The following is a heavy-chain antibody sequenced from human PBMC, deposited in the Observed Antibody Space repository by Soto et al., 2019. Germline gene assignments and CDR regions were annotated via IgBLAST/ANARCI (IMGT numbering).Heavy chain of an antibody. CDR3: AKDPATIAVAGTFDY. D-gene: IGHD6-19*01. CDR1: GFTFSTYG. CDR2: ISGSGGST. Sequence: EVQLLESGGGSVQPGGSLRLSCAASGFTFSTYGMSWVRQAPGKGLEWVSIISGSGGSTYYADTVKGRFTISRDNSKNTLYLQMNSLRAEDTAVYYCAKDPATIAVAGTFDYWGQGTLVIVSS. J-gene: IGHJ4*02. V-gene: IGHV3-23*01.